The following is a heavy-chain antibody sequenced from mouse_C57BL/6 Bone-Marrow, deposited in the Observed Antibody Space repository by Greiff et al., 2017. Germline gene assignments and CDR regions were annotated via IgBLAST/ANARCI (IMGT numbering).Heavy chain of an antibody. J-gene: IGHJ2*01. V-gene: IGHV1-81*01. CDR2: IYPRSGIT. CDR1: GYTFTSYG. D-gene: IGHD1-1*01. Sequence: VQLQQSGAELARPGASVKLSCKASGYTFTSYGISWVKQRTGQGLEWIGEIYPRSGITYYNEKFKGKATLTANKSSSTAYMELSSLTSEDSADYFGARGRVCGSSPYYFDYWGQGTTLTVTS. CDR3: ARGRVCGSSPYYFDY.